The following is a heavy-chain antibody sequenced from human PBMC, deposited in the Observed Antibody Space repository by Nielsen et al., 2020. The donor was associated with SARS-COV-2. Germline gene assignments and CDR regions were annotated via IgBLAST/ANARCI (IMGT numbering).Heavy chain of an antibody. J-gene: IGHJ3*02. CDR3: AIIWSGYTDAFDI. CDR1: GFTFSSYA. Sequence: GESLKISCKGSGFTFSSYAMNWVRQAPGKGLEWVSSISSSSTIYYADSVKGRFTISRDNAKNSLYLQMNSLRAEDTAVYYCAIIWSGYTDAFDIWGQGTMVTVSS. V-gene: IGHV3-69-1*01. D-gene: IGHD3-3*01. CDR2: ISSSSTI.